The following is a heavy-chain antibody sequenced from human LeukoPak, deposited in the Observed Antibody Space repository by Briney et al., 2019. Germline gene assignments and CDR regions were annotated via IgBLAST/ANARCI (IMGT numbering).Heavy chain of an antibody. CDR2: INLNSGGA. CDR1: VYTFTVYY. CDR3: ASWAGGNEPVASFDY. Sequence: ASVTVSFKPSVYTFTVYYMHWMRQAPGQGLEWMGWINLNSGGANYAQKFQGRVTMTRDTSISTAYMELSRLRYDDTAVYYCASWAGGNEPVASFDYWGQGTLVTVSS. J-gene: IGHJ4*02. V-gene: IGHV1-2*02. D-gene: IGHD1-14*01.